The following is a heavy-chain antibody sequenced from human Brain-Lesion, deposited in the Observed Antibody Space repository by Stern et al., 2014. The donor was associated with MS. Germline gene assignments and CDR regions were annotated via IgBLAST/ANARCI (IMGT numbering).Heavy chain of an antibody. Sequence: QVQLQESGPGLVKPSETLSLTCTVAGGSVSSTSYAWAWIRQPPGKGLGWIGPIYYSGNTYYSPSLKSRLTISLDTSTNQFSLHLRSVTAADTAVYYCAGEEDIRYCSGGSCTGNWFDPWGQGTLVTVSS. CDR2: IYYSGNT. D-gene: IGHD2-15*01. CDR3: AGEEDIRYCSGGSCTGNWFDP. CDR1: GGSVSSTSYA. J-gene: IGHJ5*02. V-gene: IGHV4-39*01.